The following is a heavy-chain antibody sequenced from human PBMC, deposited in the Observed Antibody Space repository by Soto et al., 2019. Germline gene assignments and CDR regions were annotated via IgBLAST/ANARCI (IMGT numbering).Heavy chain of an antibody. CDR2: IHYSGST. J-gene: IGHJ5*02. CDR1: GGSISSDY. Sequence: SETLSLTCTVSGGSISSDYWSWIRQPPGKGLEWIGYIHYSGSTDYNPSLKSRVTISVDTSKNQFSLRLSSVTAADTAVYYCARERNNWFDPWGQGTLVTVSS. V-gene: IGHV4-59*01. CDR3: ARERNNWFDP.